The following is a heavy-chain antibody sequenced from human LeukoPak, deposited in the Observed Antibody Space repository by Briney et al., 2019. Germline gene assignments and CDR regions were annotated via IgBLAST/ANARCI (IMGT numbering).Heavy chain of an antibody. D-gene: IGHD5-12*01. V-gene: IGHV3-30*02. CDR2: IRSDGSDA. Sequence: PGGPLRLSCAASGFTFSTYGMHWLRQAPRKGLAWVAFIRSDGSDAYHADSVKGRFTISRDNSKNTLYLQMSSLRAEDTAVYYCANEWLHVSRRYKANNWGQGTLVTVSS. CDR1: GFTFSTYG. J-gene: IGHJ4*02. CDR3: ANEWLHVSRRYKANN.